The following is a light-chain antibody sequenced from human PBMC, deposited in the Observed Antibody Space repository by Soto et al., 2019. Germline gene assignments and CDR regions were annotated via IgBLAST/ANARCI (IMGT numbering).Light chain of an antibody. Sequence: EIVMTQSPATLSMSPGERATLSCRASQSVSSNLAWYQQQPGQAPRLLIYGASTRATGIPARFSGSGSGTDFTLTISSLQSEDFAVYYCQQYNNWPPLSFGGGTKVEIK. J-gene: IGKJ4*01. CDR3: QQYNNWPPLS. V-gene: IGKV3D-15*01. CDR1: QSVSSN. CDR2: GAS.